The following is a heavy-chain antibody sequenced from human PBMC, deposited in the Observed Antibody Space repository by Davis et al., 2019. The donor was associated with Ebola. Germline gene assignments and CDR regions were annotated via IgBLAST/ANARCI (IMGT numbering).Heavy chain of an antibody. CDR2: INPNSGGT. D-gene: IGHD6-6*01. Sequence: ASVKVSCKASGYTFTSYGISWVRQAPGQGLEWMGWINPNSGGTNYAQKFQGRVTITRNTSISTAYMELSSLRSEDTAVYYCAKPSVRYSSSSTDTSFDYWGQGTLVTVSS. CDR3: AKPSVRYSSSSTDTSFDY. V-gene: IGHV1-8*03. J-gene: IGHJ4*02. CDR1: GYTFTSYG.